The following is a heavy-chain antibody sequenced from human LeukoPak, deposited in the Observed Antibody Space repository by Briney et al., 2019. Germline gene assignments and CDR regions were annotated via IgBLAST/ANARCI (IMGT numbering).Heavy chain of an antibody. J-gene: IGHJ6*04. Sequence: ASGNLSCNASGYTFTNYGISWVRQAPGQGHEWMGWISVYKGDTNNAHTFQGRITMTTDKPTSTAYMELGSLRYDDTAVYFCARDRSNSDVWGEGTTVTVSS. V-gene: IGHV1-18*01. CDR1: GYTFTNYG. D-gene: IGHD2-15*01. CDR2: ISVYKGDT. CDR3: ARDRSNSDV.